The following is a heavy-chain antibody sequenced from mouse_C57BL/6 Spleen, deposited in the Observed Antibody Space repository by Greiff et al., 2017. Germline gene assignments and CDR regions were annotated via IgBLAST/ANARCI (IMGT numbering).Heavy chain of an antibody. CDR1: GYSFTGYY. CDR2: INPSTGGT. D-gene: IGHD2-1*01. V-gene: IGHV1-42*01. J-gene: IGHJ2*01. Sequence: EVQLQQSGPELVKPGASVKISCKASGYSFTGYYMNWVKQSPEKSLEWIGEINPSTGGTTYNQKFKAKATLTVDKSSSTAYMQLKRLTSEDSAVYYCARLGIYYGNYVDYWGQGTTLTVSS. CDR3: ARLGIYYGNYVDY.